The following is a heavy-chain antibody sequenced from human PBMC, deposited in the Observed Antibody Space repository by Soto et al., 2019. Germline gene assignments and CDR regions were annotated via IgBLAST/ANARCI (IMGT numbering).Heavy chain of an antibody. CDR3: ARETYYYGSGSYYENQNYGMDV. CDR2: IYYSGST. V-gene: IGHV4-30-2*05. Sequence: SETLSLTCAVSGGSISSGGYSWSWIRQPPGKGLEWIGYIYYSGSTYYNPSLKSRVTISVDTSKKQLYLKLNTVTAADMAVFYCARETYYYGSGSYYENQNYGMDVWGQGTTVTVSS. J-gene: IGHJ6*02. CDR1: GGSISSGGYS. D-gene: IGHD3-10*01.